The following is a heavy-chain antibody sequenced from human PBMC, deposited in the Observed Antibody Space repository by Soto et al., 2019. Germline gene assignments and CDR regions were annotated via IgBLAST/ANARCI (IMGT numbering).Heavy chain of an antibody. D-gene: IGHD5-18*01. J-gene: IGHJ4*02. Sequence: QVQLVQSGAEVKKPGSSLKVSCKASGGTFSSYAISWVRQAPGQGLEWMGGIIPILVIGNYAQKFQGRVTITADESTSTAYMELSSLRSEDTAVYYCAREGDTAMALDYWGQGTLVTVSS. CDR3: AREGDTAMALDY. CDR1: GGTFSSYA. CDR2: IIPILVIG. V-gene: IGHV1-69*01.